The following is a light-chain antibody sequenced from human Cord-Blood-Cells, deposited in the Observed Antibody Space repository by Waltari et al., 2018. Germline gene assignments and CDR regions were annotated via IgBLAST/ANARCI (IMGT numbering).Light chain of an antibody. CDR2: LGA. V-gene: IGKV2-28*01. J-gene: IGKJ5*01. Sequence: DIAMTQSPLPLPVTPVEPASLPFRSSQSLLHRNGYNYLVWYLQKPGQSAQLLIYLGANRAARVPVRFSGSGSDTDCTLKIRRGEAEDVGVYYWMQALQTPITLGQGTRGES. CDR1: QSLLHRNGYNY. CDR3: MQALQTPIT.